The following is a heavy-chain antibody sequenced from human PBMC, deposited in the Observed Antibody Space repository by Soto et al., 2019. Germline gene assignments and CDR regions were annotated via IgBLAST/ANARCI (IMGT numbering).Heavy chain of an antibody. V-gene: IGHV3-64*01. CDR3: ASNPALGYCSGGSCYDGPS. J-gene: IGHJ4*02. D-gene: IGHD2-15*01. CDR2: ISTNGVGT. Sequence: GGSLRLSCAASGFTLSGYAMDWVRQAPGKGLEYVSGISTNGVGTYYANSVQGRVTISRDNSKNTVYLEMGSLRPEDMAVYYCASNPALGYCSGGSCYDGPSWGQGTLVTVSS. CDR1: GFTLSGYA.